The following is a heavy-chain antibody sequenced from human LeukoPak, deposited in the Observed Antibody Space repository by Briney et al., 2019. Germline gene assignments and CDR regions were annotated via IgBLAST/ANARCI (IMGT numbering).Heavy chain of an antibody. J-gene: IGHJ6*02. CDR2: ISYDGSNK. V-gene: IGHV3-30-3*01. CDR3: ARPRESSSWYGGNYYYGMDV. Sequence: GGSLRLSCAASGFTFSSYAMHWVRQAPGKGLEWVAVISYDGSNKYYADSVKGRFTISRDNSKNTLYLQMYSLRAEDTAVYYCARPRESSSWYGGNYYYGMDVWGQGTTVTVSS. D-gene: IGHD6-13*01. CDR1: GFTFSSYA.